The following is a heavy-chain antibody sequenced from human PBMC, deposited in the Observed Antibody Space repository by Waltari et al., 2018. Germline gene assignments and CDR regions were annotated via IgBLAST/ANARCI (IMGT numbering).Heavy chain of an antibody. D-gene: IGHD3-10*01. CDR3: ARAGLIVSRGGLPYYYYGMDV. Sequence: QVQLLQSGAEVKKPGDSVRVSSKASGYTFTGYYMTWVRQAPGQGLEWMGWINPHSGGTHFAQKFQGWVTLTRDTSINTAYMELSRVRPNDTAVYYCARAGLIVSRGGLPYYYYGMDVWGQGTTVIVSS. V-gene: IGHV1-2*04. J-gene: IGHJ6*02. CDR2: INPHSGGT. CDR1: GYTFTGYY.